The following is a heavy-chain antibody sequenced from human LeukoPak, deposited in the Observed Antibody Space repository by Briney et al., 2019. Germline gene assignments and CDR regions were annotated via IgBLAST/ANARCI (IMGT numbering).Heavy chain of an antibody. CDR2: IYTSGST. D-gene: IGHD3-10*01. J-gene: IGHJ4*02. Sequence: PSETLSLTCTVSGGSISSYYWSWIRQPAGKGLEWIGRIYTSGSTNYNPSLKSRVTMSVATSKNQFSLKLSSVTAADTAVYYCARSSVDYYGSGSYYNFDYWGQGTLVTVSS. CDR3: ARSSVDYYGSGSYYNFDY. CDR1: GGSISSYY. V-gene: IGHV4-4*07.